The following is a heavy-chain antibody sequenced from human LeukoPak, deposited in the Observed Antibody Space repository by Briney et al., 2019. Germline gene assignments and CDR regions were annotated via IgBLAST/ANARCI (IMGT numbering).Heavy chain of an antibody. CDR2: IYTSGGT. CDR3: ARSSYGIAAAGTFDY. CDR1: GGSISSYY. Sequence: PSETLSLTCTVSGGSISSYYWSWIRQPAGKGLEWIGRIYTSGGTNYNPSLKSRVTMSVDTSKNQFSLKLSSVTAADTAVYYCARSSYGIAAAGTFDYWGQGTLVTVSS. V-gene: IGHV4-4*07. J-gene: IGHJ4*02. D-gene: IGHD6-13*01.